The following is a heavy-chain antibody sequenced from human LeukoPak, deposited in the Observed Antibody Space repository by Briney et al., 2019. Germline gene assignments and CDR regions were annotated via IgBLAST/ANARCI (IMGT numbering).Heavy chain of an antibody. CDR1: GYTFTSYG. Sequence: ASVKVSCKASGYTFTSYGISWVRQAPGQGLEWMGWISTYNGNTNYAQKPQGRVTMTTDTSTSTAYMELRSLRSDDTAVYYCAREGAHCSSTSCQRAFDIWGQGTMVTVSS. V-gene: IGHV1-18*01. D-gene: IGHD2-2*01. J-gene: IGHJ3*02. CDR3: AREGAHCSSTSCQRAFDI. CDR2: ISTYNGNT.